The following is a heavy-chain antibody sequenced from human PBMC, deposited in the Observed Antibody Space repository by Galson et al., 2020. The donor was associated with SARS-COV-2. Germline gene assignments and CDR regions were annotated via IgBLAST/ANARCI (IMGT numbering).Heavy chain of an antibody. V-gene: IGHV3-48*04. CDR2: ISSSSSSI. CDR1: GFSFSDYT. J-gene: IGHJ3*02. D-gene: IGHD4-4*01. Sequence: GGSLRLSCAASGFSFSDYTMNWVRQAPGKGLEWVSYISSSSSSIYYADSVKGRFTISRDNAKNSLYLQMNSLRAEDTAVYYCARDQGVTTCEAFDIWGQGTMVTVCS. CDR3: ARDQGVTTCEAFDI.